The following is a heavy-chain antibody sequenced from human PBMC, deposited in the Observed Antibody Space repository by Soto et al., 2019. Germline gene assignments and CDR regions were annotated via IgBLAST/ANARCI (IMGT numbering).Heavy chain of an antibody. CDR1: GYTFSGYL. J-gene: IGHJ5*01. D-gene: IGHD5-18*01. Sequence: ALVNGDWTASGYTFSGYLIGWRIQAHGQGLEWMGWISAYNGNTNYAQKLQGRVTMTTDTSTSTAYMELRSLRSDDTAVYYCAREEGTALVKNTFFASLGQGTLVTVS. CDR3: AREEGTALVKNTFFAS. CDR2: ISAYNGNT. V-gene: IGHV1-18*01.